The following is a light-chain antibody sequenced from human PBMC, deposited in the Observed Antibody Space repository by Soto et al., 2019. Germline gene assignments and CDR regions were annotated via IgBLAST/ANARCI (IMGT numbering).Light chain of an antibody. CDR1: QVITND. Sequence: DIQMTQSPSSLSASVGDRLTITCRASQVITNDLGWYQQKPGKAPKRLIYAASTLQSGVPSRFSGSGSGTEFTLTISSLQPEDVATYYCQQSYSSITFGQGTRLDIK. CDR2: AAS. CDR3: QQSYSSIT. V-gene: IGKV1-17*01. J-gene: IGKJ5*01.